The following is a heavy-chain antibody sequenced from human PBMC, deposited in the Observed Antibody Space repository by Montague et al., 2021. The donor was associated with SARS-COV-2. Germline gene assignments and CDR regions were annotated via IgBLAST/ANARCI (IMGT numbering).Heavy chain of an antibody. CDR1: GGSMNSGGYY. V-gene: IGHV4-31*03. D-gene: IGHD5-12*01. J-gene: IGHJ4*02. CDR3: AGGRGYTGYDSD. CDR2: IYYTGST. Sequence: TLSLTCTVPGGSMNSGGYYWSWIRQHPGRGLEWIGYIYYTGSTFYNPSLKSRLTMSVDTSQNQFSLRLISVTAADTAVYYCAGGRGYTGYDSDWGQGTLVTVTS.